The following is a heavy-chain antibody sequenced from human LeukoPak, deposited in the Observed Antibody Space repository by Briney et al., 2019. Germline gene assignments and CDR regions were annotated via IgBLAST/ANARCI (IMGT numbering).Heavy chain of an antibody. Sequence: GGSLRLSCAASGFTFSSYAIHWVRQAPGKGLEWVAVISYDGGDKYYADSVKGRFTISRDNAKSSLYLQMNSLRAEDTAVYYCARAVDDYGDKFDYWGQGTLVTVSS. CDR2: ISYDGGDK. D-gene: IGHD4-17*01. CDR3: ARAVDDYGDKFDY. V-gene: IGHV3-30*04. CDR1: GFTFSSYA. J-gene: IGHJ4*02.